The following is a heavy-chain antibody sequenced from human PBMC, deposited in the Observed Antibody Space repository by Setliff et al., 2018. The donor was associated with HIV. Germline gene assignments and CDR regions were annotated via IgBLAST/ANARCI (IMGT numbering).Heavy chain of an antibody. V-gene: IGHV3-23*01. D-gene: IGHD7-27*01. Sequence: ASETLSLTCAVYGGSFSGYYWSWIRQPPGKGLEWISSISGSGGSTYYAHSVKGRFAISRDNSKDTLFLQMNSLRAEDTAVYYCAREAVGTGIYDAFDIWGQGTMVT. CDR3: AREAVGTGIYDAFDI. J-gene: IGHJ3*02. CDR1: GGSFSGYY. CDR2: ISGSGGST.